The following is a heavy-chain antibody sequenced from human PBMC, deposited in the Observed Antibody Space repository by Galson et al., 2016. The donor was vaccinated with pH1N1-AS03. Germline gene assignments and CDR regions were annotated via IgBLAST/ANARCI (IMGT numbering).Heavy chain of an antibody. CDR2: ISSDSTTI. V-gene: IGHV3-48*04. CDR1: GFTFNHYS. Sequence: SLRLSCAASGFTFNHYSMNWVRQAPGKGLEWVSYISSDSTTIYYADSVKGRFTFSRDNAKNSLYLQMNSLTAEDTAIYYCARTSGAYFGSAFDIWGQGTMVTVSS. J-gene: IGHJ3*02. D-gene: IGHD1-26*01. CDR3: ARTSGAYFGSAFDI.